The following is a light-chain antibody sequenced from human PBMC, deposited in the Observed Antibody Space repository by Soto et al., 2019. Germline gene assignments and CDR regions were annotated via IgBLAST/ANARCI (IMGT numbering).Light chain of an antibody. V-gene: IGKV1-5*03. CDR3: QQYKSYPLT. CDR1: QSVSSW. CDR2: RTS. Sequence: DIQMTQAPSTLSAAVGDRVTITCLASQSVSSWLSWYQQTPGKAPKLLIYRTSNLDTGVPSRFGGSGSGTEFTLTISSLQPDDFGTYYCQQYKSYPLTFGRGTKVDIK. J-gene: IGKJ4*01.